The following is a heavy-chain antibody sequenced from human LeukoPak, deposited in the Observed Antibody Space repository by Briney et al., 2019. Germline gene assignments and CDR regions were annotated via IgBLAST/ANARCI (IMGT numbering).Heavy chain of an antibody. V-gene: IGHV4-59*01. Sequence: PETLSLTCTVSGGSISAYYWNWIRQPPGKGLEWIGYIYYGGNTKHNPSLKSRVTISVDTSKNQFSLKLSSVTAADTAVYYCARHDQVSTSSPKFNDAFDIWGQGTMVTVSS. CDR2: IYYGGNT. CDR1: GGSISAYY. J-gene: IGHJ3*02. CDR3: ARHDQVSTSSPKFNDAFDI. D-gene: IGHD2-2*01.